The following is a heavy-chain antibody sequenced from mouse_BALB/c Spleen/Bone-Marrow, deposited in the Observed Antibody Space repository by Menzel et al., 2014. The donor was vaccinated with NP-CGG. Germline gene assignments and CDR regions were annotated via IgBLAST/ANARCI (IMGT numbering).Heavy chain of an antibody. J-gene: IGHJ3*01. V-gene: IGHV4-1*02. CDR2: ITPDSSTI. Sequence: EVKLMESGGGLVQPGGSLKLSCEASGFAFSRYWMTWVRQAPGKGLEWIGEITPDSSTINYTPSLKDKFIISRDNTKNTLSLQMSKVRSEDTAVYYCARQPSLWLRRGFAYWGQGTLVTVSS. CDR1: GFAFSRYW. CDR3: ARQPSLWLRRGFAY. D-gene: IGHD2-2*01.